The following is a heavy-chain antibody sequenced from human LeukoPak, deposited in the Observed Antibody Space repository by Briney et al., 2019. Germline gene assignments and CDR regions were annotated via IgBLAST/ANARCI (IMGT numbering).Heavy chain of an antibody. CDR2: IYYSGST. CDR1: GFTFSSYA. V-gene: IGHV4-59*01. J-gene: IGHJ4*02. CDR3: ARADYDSSVGY. D-gene: IGHD3-22*01. Sequence: GSLRLSCAASGFTFSSYAMSWVRQAPGKGLEWIGYIYYSGSTNYNPSLKSRVSISVDTSKNQFSLKLRSVTAADTAVYYCARADYDSSVGYWGQGTLVTVSS.